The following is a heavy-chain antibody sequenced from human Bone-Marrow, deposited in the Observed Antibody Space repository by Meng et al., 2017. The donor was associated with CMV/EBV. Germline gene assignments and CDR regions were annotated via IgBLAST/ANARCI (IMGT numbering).Heavy chain of an antibody. J-gene: IGHJ2*01. CDR3: ARGGGVPAAIPRGSYWYFDL. V-gene: IGHV4-34*01. D-gene: IGHD2-2*02. CDR1: GGSFSGYY. CDR2: INHSGST. Sequence: SQTLSLTCAVYGGSFSGYYWSWIRQPPGKGLEWIGEINHSGSTNYNPSLKSRVTISVDTSKNQFSLKLSSVTAADTAVYYCARGGGVPAAIPRGSYWYFDLWGRGNLVTVSS.